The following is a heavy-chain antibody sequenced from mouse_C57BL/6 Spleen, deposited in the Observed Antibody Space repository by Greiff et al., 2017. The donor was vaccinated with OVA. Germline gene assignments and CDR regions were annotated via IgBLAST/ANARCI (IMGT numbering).Heavy chain of an antibody. CDR2: ISYDGSN. V-gene: IGHV3-6*01. CDR3: ARENYDFYYFDY. CDR1: GYSITSGYY. J-gene: IGHJ2*01. Sequence: EVQLQESGPGLVKPSQSLSLTCSVTGYSITSGYYWNWIRQFPGNKLEWMGYISYDGSNNYNPSLKNRISITRDTSKNQFFLKLNSVTTEDTATYYCARENYDFYYFDYWGLGTTLTVSS. D-gene: IGHD2-4*01.